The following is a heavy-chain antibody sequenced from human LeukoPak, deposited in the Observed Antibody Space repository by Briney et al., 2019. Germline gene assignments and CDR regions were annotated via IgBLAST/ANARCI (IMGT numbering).Heavy chain of an antibody. CDR1: GYTFTSYY. CDR2: INPSGGST. V-gene: IGHV1-46*01. CDR3: AREDVVVTAIDI. Sequence: ASVKVSCKASGYTFTSYYMHWVRQAPGQGLEWMGIINPSGGSTSYAQKFQGRVTMTRDMSTSTVYMELSSLRSEDTAVYYCAREDVVVTAIDIWGQGTTVTVSS. J-gene: IGHJ6*02. D-gene: IGHD2-21*02.